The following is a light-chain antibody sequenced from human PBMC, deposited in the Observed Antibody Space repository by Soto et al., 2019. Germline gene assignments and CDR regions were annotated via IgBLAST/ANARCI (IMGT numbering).Light chain of an antibody. Sequence: EIVLTQSPATLSVSPGERATLSCRASQSVSSNLAWYQQKPGQAPRLLMSGASTRATGVPARFSGSGSGTEFTLTISSLQSEDFAIYYCQHYNQWTSFGQGTRLEIK. CDR1: QSVSSN. V-gene: IGKV3-15*01. CDR3: QHYNQWTS. CDR2: GAS. J-gene: IGKJ5*01.